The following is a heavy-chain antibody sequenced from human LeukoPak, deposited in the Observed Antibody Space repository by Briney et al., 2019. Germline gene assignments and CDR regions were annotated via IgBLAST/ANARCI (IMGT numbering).Heavy chain of an antibody. J-gene: IGHJ4*02. D-gene: IGHD3-10*01. CDR2: ISAYNGNT. Sequence: ASVKVSCKASGYTFTSYGISWVRQAPGQGLEWMGWISAYNGNTNYAQKLQGRVTMTTDTSTSTAYMELRSLRSDDTAVYYCARIRARWFGELPLYYFDYWGQGTLVTVSS. CDR3: ARIRARWFGELPLYYFDY. V-gene: IGHV1-18*01. CDR1: GYTFTSYG.